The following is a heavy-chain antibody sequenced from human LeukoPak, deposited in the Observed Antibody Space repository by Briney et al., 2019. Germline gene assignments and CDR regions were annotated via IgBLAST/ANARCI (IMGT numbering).Heavy chain of an antibody. D-gene: IGHD5-18*01. V-gene: IGHV1-24*01. Sequence: ASVKVSCKVPGYTLTELSMHWVRQAPGKGLEWMGGFDPEDGETIYAQKFQGRVTMTEDTSTDTAYMELSSLRSEDTAVYYCATVKGYSYAYYYYYYGMDVWGQGTTVTVSS. CDR2: FDPEDGET. J-gene: IGHJ6*02. CDR3: ATVKGYSYAYYYYYYGMDV. CDR1: GYTLTELS.